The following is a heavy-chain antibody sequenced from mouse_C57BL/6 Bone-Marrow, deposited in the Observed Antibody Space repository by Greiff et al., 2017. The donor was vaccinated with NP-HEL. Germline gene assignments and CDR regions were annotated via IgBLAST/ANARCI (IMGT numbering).Heavy chain of an antibody. CDR2: INYDGSST. D-gene: IGHD1-1*01. CDR3: ARVGYYYGSSYFAY. J-gene: IGHJ3*01. V-gene: IGHV5-16*01. CDR1: GFTFSDYY. Sequence: EVKLVESEGGLVQPGSSMKLSCTASGFTFSDYYMAWVRQVPEKGLEWVANINYDGSSTYYLDSLKSRFIISRDNAKNILYLQMSSLKSEDTATYYCARVGYYYGSSYFAYWGQGTLVTVSA.